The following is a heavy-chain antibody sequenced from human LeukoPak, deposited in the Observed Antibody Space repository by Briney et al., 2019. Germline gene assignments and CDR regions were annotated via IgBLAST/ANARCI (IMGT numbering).Heavy chain of an antibody. CDR3: TSANIVVVPAAFDAFDI. Sequence: GGSLRLSCAASGITLSGSAMHWVRQASGKGLEWVGRIRRKANSYATAYAASVKGRFTISRDDSKNTAYLQMNSLKTEDTAVYYCTSANIVVVPAAFDAFDIWGQGTMVTVSS. CDR2: IRRKANSYAT. V-gene: IGHV3-73*01. J-gene: IGHJ3*02. CDR1: GITLSGSA. D-gene: IGHD2-2*01.